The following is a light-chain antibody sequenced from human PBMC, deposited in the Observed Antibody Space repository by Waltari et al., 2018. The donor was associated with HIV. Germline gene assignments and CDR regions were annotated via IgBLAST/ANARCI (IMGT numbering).Light chain of an antibody. J-gene: IGLJ2*01. CDR1: SGRIASNS. V-gene: IGLV6-57*01. CDR2: KDD. CDR3: QSYDNENPVL. Sequence: NFMLTQPHSVSESPGKTVTVSCTRSSGRIASNSVQWYQQRPGRSPTTVIYKDDQRPSGGPDRFSGSIDSSSNSASLTISGLRPEDEADYYCQSYDNENPVLFGGGTKLTVL.